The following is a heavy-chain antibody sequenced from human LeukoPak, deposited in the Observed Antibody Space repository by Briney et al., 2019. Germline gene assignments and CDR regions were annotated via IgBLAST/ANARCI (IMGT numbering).Heavy chain of an antibody. D-gene: IGHD2-15*01. CDR2: ISGSGGNT. V-gene: IGHV3-23*01. J-gene: IGHJ4*02. CDR3: AKELGYCSGGSCYRGGPAFDY. Sequence: GGSLRLSCAASGFTFSIYAMSWVRQAPGKGLEWVSAISGSGGNTYYADSVRGRFTISRDNSKNTLYLQMNSLRAEDTAVYYCAKELGYCSGGSCYRGGPAFDYWGQGTLVTVSS. CDR1: GFTFSIYA.